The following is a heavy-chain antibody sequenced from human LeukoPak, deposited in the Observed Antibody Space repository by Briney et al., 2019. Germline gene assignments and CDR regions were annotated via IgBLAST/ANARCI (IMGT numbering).Heavy chain of an antibody. D-gene: IGHD1-1*01. CDR3: ARIFVYNWNDDAFDI. CDR2: ISAYNGNT. Sequence: ASVKVSCKASGYTFTSYGISWVRQAPGQGLEWMGWISAYNGNTNYAQRLQGRVTMTTDTSTSTAYMELRSLRSDDTAVYYCARIFVYNWNDDAFDIWGQGTMVTVSS. CDR1: GYTFTSYG. V-gene: IGHV1-18*01. J-gene: IGHJ3*02.